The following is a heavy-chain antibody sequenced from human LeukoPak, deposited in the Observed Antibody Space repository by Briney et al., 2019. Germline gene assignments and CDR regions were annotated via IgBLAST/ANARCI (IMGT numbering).Heavy chain of an antibody. CDR2: ISYDGSNK. J-gene: IGHJ4*02. V-gene: IGHV3-30*03. Sequence: GGSLRLSCAASGFTFSSYGMHWVRQAPGKGLEWVAVISYDGSNKYYADSVKGRFTISRDNSKNTLYLQMNSLRAEDTAVYYCARETPGAGHFDYWGQGSLVTVSS. CDR1: GFTFSSYG. D-gene: IGHD7-27*01. CDR3: ARETPGAGHFDY.